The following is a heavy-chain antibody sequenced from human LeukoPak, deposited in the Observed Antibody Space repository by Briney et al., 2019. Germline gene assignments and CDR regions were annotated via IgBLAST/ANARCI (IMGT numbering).Heavy chain of an antibody. V-gene: IGHV4-34*01. CDR3: ARRDGSSGYFRTGPFDY. Sequence: SETLSLTCAVYGGSFSGYYWSWLRQPPGQGLEGFGEINHSGSTNYNPSLKSRVTISVDTSKNQFSLKLSSVTAADTAVYYCARRDGSSGYFRTGPFDYWGQGTLVTVSS. J-gene: IGHJ4*02. CDR2: INHSGST. CDR1: GGSFSGYY. D-gene: IGHD3-22*01.